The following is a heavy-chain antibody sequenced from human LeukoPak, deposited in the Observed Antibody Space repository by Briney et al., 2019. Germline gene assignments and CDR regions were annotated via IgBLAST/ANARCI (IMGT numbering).Heavy chain of an antibody. J-gene: IGHJ5*01. Sequence: QPGGSLRLSCAASGFTLSNGLHWVRQAPGKGLEWVAVVSYEGTIKYYTDSAKGRFTISRDNSNSLISLQMNNLTTEDTAAYYCAREKFDSWG. V-gene: IGHV3-30*03. CDR2: VSYEGTIK. CDR1: GFTLSNG. CDR3: AREKFDS.